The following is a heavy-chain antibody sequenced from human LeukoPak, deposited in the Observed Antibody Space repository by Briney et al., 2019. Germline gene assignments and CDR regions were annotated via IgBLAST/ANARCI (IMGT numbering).Heavy chain of an antibody. Sequence: SQTRSLTCAISGDSVSSNSAAWIWFRQSPSRGLEWLARTYFRSKWYYDYAVSVKSRIVISPDTSKNQFSLQLNSVTPDDTAVYFCARSAVGGHNDFWGQGTLVTVSS. V-gene: IGHV6-1*01. CDR1: GDSVSSNSAA. D-gene: IGHD3-16*01. J-gene: IGHJ4*02. CDR2: TYFRSKWYY. CDR3: ARSAVGGHNDF.